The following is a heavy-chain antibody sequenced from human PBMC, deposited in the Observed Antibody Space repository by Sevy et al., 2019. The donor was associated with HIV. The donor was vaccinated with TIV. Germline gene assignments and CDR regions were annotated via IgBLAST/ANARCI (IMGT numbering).Heavy chain of an antibody. D-gene: IGHD3-22*01. CDR3: ARDTYYYDSSGYYWYFDL. V-gene: IGHV3-48*02. CDR2: ISSSSSTI. Sequence: GGSLRLSCAASGFTFSSYSMNWVRQAPGEGLKWVSYISSSSSTIYYADSVKGRFTISRDNAKNSLSLQMNSLRDEDTAVYYCARDTYYYDSSGYYWYFDLWGRGTLVTVSS. J-gene: IGHJ2*01. CDR1: GFTFSSYS.